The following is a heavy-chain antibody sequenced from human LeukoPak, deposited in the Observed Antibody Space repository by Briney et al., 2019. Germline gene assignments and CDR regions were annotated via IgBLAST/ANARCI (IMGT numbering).Heavy chain of an antibody. Sequence: ASVKVSCKASGYTFTGYYMHGVRQAPGQGLEWMGWINPNSGGTNYAQKFQGRVNMTRETSISTAYMELSRLRSDDTAVYYCARGRRGLSRYYYDSSGYYYPLGYWGQGTLVTVSS. J-gene: IGHJ4*02. CDR1: GYTFTGYY. CDR2: INPNSGGT. V-gene: IGHV1-2*02. D-gene: IGHD3-22*01. CDR3: ARGRRGLSRYYYDSSGYYYPLGY.